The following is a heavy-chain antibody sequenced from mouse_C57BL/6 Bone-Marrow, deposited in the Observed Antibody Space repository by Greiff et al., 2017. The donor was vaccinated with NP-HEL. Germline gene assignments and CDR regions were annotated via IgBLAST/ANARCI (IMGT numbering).Heavy chain of an antibody. CDR3: ASITTVGFAY. J-gene: IGHJ3*01. D-gene: IGHD1-1*01. CDR2: IWGVGST. Sequence: VKLVESGPGLVAPSQSLSITCTVSGFSLTSYGVAWVRQSPGKGLEWLGVIWGVGSTNYNSALNSRLSISKDNSKSQVFLKMNSLQTDDTAMYYCASITTVGFAYWGQGTLVTVSA. CDR1: GFSLTSYG. V-gene: IGHV2-6*01.